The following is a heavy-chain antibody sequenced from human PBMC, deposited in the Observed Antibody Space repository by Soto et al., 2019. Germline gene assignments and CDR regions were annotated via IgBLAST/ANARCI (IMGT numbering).Heavy chain of an antibody. CDR3: ARDLRSGYSSHRYYYYGMDV. CDR1: GYTFTRSG. J-gene: IGHJ6*02. V-gene: IGHV1-69*13. CDR2: IIPIFGTA. Sequence: SVKVSCKASGYTFTRSGISWVRQAPGQGLEWMGGIIPIFGTANYAQKFQGRVTITADESTSTAYMELSGLRSEDTAVYYCARDLRSGYSSHRYYYYGMDVWGQGTTVTVSS. D-gene: IGHD3-10*01.